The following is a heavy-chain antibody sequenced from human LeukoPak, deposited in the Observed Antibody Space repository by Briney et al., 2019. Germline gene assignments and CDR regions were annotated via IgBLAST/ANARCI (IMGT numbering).Heavy chain of an antibody. J-gene: IGHJ6*03. Sequence: ASVKVSCKASGYTFTSYYMHWVRQAPGQGLEWMGWISPYNGNTNYAQKLQGRVTMTTDTSTGTAYMELRSLRSDDTAVYYCARDQGGSSWYSANYYYYMDVWGKGTTVTISS. D-gene: IGHD6-13*01. CDR2: ISPYNGNT. V-gene: IGHV1-18*04. CDR3: ARDQGGSSWYSANYYYYMDV. CDR1: GYTFTSYY.